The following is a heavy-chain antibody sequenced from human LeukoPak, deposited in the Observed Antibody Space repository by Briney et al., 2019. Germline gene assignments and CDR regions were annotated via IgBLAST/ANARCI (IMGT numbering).Heavy chain of an antibody. J-gene: IGHJ5*02. CDR3: AREEGYCSSTSCRGGWFDP. D-gene: IGHD2-2*01. Sequence: SVKVSCKASGGTFSSYAISWVRQAPGQGLEWMGGIIPIFGTANYAQKFQGRVTITADKSTSTAYMELSSPRSEDTAVYYCAREEGYCSSTSCRGGWFDPWGQGTLVTVSS. CDR1: GGTFSSYA. CDR2: IIPIFGTA. V-gene: IGHV1-69*06.